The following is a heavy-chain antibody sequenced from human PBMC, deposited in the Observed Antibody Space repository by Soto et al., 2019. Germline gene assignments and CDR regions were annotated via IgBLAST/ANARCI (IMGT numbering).Heavy chain of an antibody. CDR2: ISGGGAGT. D-gene: IGHD2-2*01. Sequence: EVQLLESGGGLVQPGGSLRLSCGASGFTFGTHAMSWVRQAPGKGLEWVSSISGGGAGTYHADSVKGRFTISRDNSMNTLYLQVNSLRAEDTALYYCAKDRRSTSATNSYGMDVWGQGTTVTVSS. V-gene: IGHV3-23*01. CDR3: AKDRRSTSATNSYGMDV. CDR1: GFTFGTHA. J-gene: IGHJ6*02.